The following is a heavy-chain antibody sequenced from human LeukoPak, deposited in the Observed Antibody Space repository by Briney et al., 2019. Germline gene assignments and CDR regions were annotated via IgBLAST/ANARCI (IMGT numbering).Heavy chain of an antibody. D-gene: IGHD2-2*02. Sequence: PVKVSCKASGGTFSSYAISWVRQAPGQGLEWMGGIIPIFGTANYAQKFQGRVTITADESTSTAYMELSSLRSEDTAVYYCARAPHTIVVVPAAILEYYYYMDVWGKGTTVTVSS. CDR1: GGTFSSYA. CDR3: ARAPHTIVVVPAAILEYYYYMDV. CDR2: IIPIFGTA. J-gene: IGHJ6*03. V-gene: IGHV1-69*13.